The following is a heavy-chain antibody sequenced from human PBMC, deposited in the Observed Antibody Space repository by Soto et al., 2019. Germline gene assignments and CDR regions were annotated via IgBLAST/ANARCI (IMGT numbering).Heavy chain of an antibody. CDR1: GFSLSTSGVG. CDR2: IYWNDDK. Sequence: SGPTLVKPTQTLTLTCTFSGFSLSTSGVGVGWIRQPPGKALEWLALIYWNDDKRYSPSLKSRLTITKDTSKNQVVLTMTNMDPVDTATYYCAHSTPVMVRGVIIGFWFDPWGQGTLVTVSS. CDR3: AHSTPVMVRGVIIGFWFDP. V-gene: IGHV2-5*01. D-gene: IGHD3-10*01. J-gene: IGHJ5*02.